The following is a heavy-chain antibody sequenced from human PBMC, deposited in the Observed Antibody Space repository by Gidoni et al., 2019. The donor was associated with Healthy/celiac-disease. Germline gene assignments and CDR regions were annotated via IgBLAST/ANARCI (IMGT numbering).Heavy chain of an antibody. D-gene: IGHD5-12*01. J-gene: IGHJ4*02. Sequence: EVQLVESGGGLVKPGGSLRLYCAAPGFTFSSYSMNWVRQAPGKGLEWVSSISSSSSYIYYADSVKGRFTISRDNAKNSLYLQMNSLRPEDTAVYYCARDRGWGGYDFDYWGQGTLVTVSS. CDR1: GFTFSSYS. CDR2: ISSSSSYI. V-gene: IGHV3-21*01. CDR3: ARDRGWGGYDFDY.